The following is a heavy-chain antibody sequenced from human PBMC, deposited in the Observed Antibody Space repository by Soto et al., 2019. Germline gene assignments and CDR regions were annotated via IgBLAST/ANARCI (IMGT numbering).Heavy chain of an antibody. V-gene: IGHV3-23*01. D-gene: IGHD1-7*01. Sequence: GGSPRLSCAASGFTFSSCAMNWVRQAPGKGLEWVSTISGSGESTYYADSVKGRFTISRDNSKSTLYLQMNSLRAEDTAVYYCAKARWNYDIADFWGQGTLVTVSS. CDR1: GFTFSSCA. CDR2: ISGSGEST. CDR3: AKARWNYDIADF. J-gene: IGHJ4*02.